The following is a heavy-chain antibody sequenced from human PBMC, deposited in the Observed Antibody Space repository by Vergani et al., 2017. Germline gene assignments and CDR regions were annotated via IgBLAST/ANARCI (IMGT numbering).Heavy chain of an antibody. CDR2: INHSGST. Sequence: QVQLQQWGAGLFKPSETLSLTCAVYGGSFSGYYCNWIRQPTGTGLEWIGEINHSGSTNYNPSLKSRVTISVDTSKNQFSLKLSSVTAADTAVYYCARQYYYYYYMDVWGKGTTVTVSS. V-gene: IGHV4-34*01. CDR1: GGSFSGYY. CDR3: ARQYYYYYYMDV. J-gene: IGHJ6*03.